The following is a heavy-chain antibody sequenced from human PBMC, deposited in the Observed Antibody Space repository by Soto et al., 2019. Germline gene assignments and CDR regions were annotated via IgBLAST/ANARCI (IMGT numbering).Heavy chain of an antibody. J-gene: IGHJ4*02. Sequence: QVQLVQSGAEVKRPGSSVKVSCKASGGTFSSYIISWVRQAPGQGLEWMGRIIPILGIANYAQKFQGRVTITADKSTSTAYMELSSLRSEDTAVYYCARFPQTAIVGAAYFDYWGQATLVTVSS. CDR1: GGTFSSYI. D-gene: IGHD1-26*01. CDR3: ARFPQTAIVGAAYFDY. V-gene: IGHV1-69*02. CDR2: IIPILGIA.